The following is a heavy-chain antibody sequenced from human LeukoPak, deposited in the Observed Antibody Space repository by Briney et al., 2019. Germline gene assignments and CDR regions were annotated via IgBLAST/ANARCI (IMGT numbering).Heavy chain of an antibody. CDR1: GFTFSGYG. Sequence: GLSLRLSCAASGFTFSGYGMHWVRRAPGKGREGGAVLTYDGRTKYYAESVKGRFPISRHNHTTTLYRQMNSLRAEDTAVYYCAKDFVYSSGWYETRLLSDYWGEGTLVSVSS. CDR3: AKDFVYSSGWYETRLLSDY. V-gene: IGHV3-30*18. J-gene: IGHJ4*02. CDR2: LTYDGRTK. D-gene: IGHD6-19*01.